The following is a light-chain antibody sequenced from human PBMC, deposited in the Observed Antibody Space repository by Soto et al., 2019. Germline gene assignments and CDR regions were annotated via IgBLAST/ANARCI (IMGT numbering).Light chain of an antibody. CDR3: QQANSCPIT. Sequence: DIQMPQSPSSVSASVGARVPITCRACQGIISWLSWYQQKPGKAPKLLIYAASSLQSGGPSRFSGSGSGTDFTLSIRSMQPEDFATYYCQQANSCPITFGHRTRLEIK. V-gene: IGKV1D-12*01. J-gene: IGKJ5*01. CDR1: QGIISW. CDR2: AAS.